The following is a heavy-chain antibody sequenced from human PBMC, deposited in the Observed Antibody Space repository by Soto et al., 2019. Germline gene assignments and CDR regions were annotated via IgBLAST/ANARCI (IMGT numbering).Heavy chain of an antibody. V-gene: IGHV3-21*04. Sequence: LRLSCAASGFTFSNYAMSWVRQAPGKGLEWVSATIKSGSTTYYADSVKGRFTISRDNAKNSLYLQMNSLKASDTAMYYCARHAYDILTGRSGANYYYGMDVWGQGTTVTVS. CDR3: ARHAYDILTGRSGANYYYGMDV. CDR1: GFTFSNYA. J-gene: IGHJ6*02. CDR2: TIKSGSTT. D-gene: IGHD3-9*01.